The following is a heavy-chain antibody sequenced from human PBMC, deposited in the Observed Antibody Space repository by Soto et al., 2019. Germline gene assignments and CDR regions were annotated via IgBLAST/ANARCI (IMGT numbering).Heavy chain of an antibody. J-gene: IGHJ4*02. D-gene: IGHD4-17*01. CDR2: ISWNSGGI. V-gene: IGHV3-9*01. CDR1: GFTFDDYA. Sequence: EVQLVESGGGLVQPGRSLRLSCATSGFTFDDYAMHWVRQAPGKGLEWVSGISWNSGGIGYAVSVKGRFTISRDSAKTSLYLQMNSLRAEDTALYYCTKSRVYGDYERFDYWGQGTLVTVSS. CDR3: TKSRVYGDYERFDY.